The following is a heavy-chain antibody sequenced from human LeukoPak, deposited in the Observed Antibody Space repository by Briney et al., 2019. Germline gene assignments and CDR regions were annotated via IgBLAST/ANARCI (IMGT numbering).Heavy chain of an antibody. CDR2: IYTSGST. D-gene: IGHD2-2*01. CDR3: AACSSSCYRYFDL. CDR1: GGSISSYY. Sequence: SETLSLTCTVSGGSISSYYWSWIRQPAGKGLEWIGRIYTSGSTNYNPSLKSRITMSVDTSKNQFSLKLNSVTAADTAVYYCAACSSSCYRYFDLWGRGTLVTVSS. J-gene: IGHJ2*01. V-gene: IGHV4-4*07.